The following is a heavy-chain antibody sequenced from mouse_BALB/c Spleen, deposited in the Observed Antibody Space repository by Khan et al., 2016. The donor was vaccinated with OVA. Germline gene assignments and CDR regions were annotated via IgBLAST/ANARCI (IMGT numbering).Heavy chain of an antibody. V-gene: IGHV2-6-4*01. CDR2: IWGGGGT. CDR1: GFSLSRYN. CDR3: ARAYYRYDGYYAMDY. D-gene: IGHD2-14*01. Sequence: VELVESGPGLVAPSQTLSITCTVSGFSLSRYNIHWVRQPPGKGLEWLGMIWGGGGTDYNSTLKSRLNISKDNSKSQVFLKMNRLQTDETAMYYCARAYYRYDGYYAMDYWGQGTSVTVSS. J-gene: IGHJ4*01.